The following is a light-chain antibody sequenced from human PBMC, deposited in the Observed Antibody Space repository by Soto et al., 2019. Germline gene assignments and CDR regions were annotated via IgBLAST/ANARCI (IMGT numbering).Light chain of an antibody. V-gene: IGKV1-16*01. CDR1: QDINSY. Sequence: DVQMTQSPSSLSASVGDRVTITCRASQDINSYLAWYRQKPGNAPKSLVYAASSLQTGFPSRFSDSESGTDFTLTISNLQPEDSATYYCLQYYMYPLTFGGGTKVEI. CDR2: AAS. CDR3: LQYYMYPLT. J-gene: IGKJ4*01.